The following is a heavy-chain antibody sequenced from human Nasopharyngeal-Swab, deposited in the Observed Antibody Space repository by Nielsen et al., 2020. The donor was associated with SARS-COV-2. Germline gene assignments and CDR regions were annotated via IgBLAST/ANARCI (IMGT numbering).Heavy chain of an antibody. CDR3: ARDLEGAEASDY. D-gene: IGHD1-1*01. J-gene: IGHJ4*02. V-gene: IGHV1-69*13. CDR2: ILPIVGTP. Sequence: SVKVSCKVSGGPLSTNAISWVRQAPGQGLEWMGGILPIVGTPNYSQKFQGRVTITADESTRTAYMELSILTSEDTAVYYCARDLEGAEASDYWGQGTLLTVSS. CDR1: GGPLSTNA.